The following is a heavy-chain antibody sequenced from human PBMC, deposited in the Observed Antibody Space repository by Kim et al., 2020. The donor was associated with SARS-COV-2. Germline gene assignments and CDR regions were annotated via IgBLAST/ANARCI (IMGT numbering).Heavy chain of an antibody. Sequence: SETLSLTCTVSGGSMSPYYWSWIRQPPGKGLEWIGHVYYSGSTTYNPSLKSRVTISLDTSKNQFSLRLTSVTAADTAIYFFARQTSTSPLYWFDPWGQGT. CDR3: ARQTSTSPLYWFDP. V-gene: IGHV4-59*13. CDR1: GGSMSPYY. D-gene: IGHD2-2*01. J-gene: IGHJ5*02. CDR2: VYYSGST.